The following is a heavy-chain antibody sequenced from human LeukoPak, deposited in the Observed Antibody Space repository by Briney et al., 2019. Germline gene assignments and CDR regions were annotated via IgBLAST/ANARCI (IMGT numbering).Heavy chain of an antibody. V-gene: IGHV3-23*01. CDR3: AKVASYYYDSSAYYDY. J-gene: IGHJ4*02. CDR1: GFTFSSYA. D-gene: IGHD3-22*01. Sequence: GGSLRLSCAASGFTFSSYAMSWVRQAPGKGLEWVSGISGSGGSTHYADSVKGRFTISRDNSKNTLYLQMNSLRAEDTAVYYCAKVASYYYDSSAYYDYWGQGTLVTVSS. CDR2: ISGSGGST.